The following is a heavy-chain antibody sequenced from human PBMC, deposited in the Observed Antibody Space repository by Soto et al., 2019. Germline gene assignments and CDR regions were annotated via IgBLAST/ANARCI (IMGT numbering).Heavy chain of an antibody. CDR3: ARQLVLAYYGMDV. CDR1: CGSVSSGSYY. CDR2: IYYSGST. Sequence: PSETLSLTCTVSCGSVSSGSYYWSWLPPPQGKGLEWIGYIYYSGSTNYNPSLKSRVTISVDTSKNQFYLKLSSVTAADTAVYYCARQLVLAYYGMDVWGQGTTVTVSS. D-gene: IGHD6-6*01. V-gene: IGHV4-61*01. J-gene: IGHJ6*02.